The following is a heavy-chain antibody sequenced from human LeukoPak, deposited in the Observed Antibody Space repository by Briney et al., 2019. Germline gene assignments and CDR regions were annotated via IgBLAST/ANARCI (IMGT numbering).Heavy chain of an antibody. D-gene: IGHD2-15*01. Sequence: ASVKVSCKASGYTFTSYYMHWVRQAPGQGLEWMGIINPSGGSTSYAQKFQGRVTMTRDTSTSTVYMELSSLRSEDTAVYYCAREAVVAATPYYFDYWGQGTLVTVSS. CDR2: INPSGGST. J-gene: IGHJ4*02. CDR3: AREAVVAATPYYFDY. CDR1: GYTFTSYY. V-gene: IGHV1-46*01.